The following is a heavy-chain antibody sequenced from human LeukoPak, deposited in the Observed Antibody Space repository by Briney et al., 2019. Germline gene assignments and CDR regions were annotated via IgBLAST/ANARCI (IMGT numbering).Heavy chain of an antibody. V-gene: IGHV3-11*01. J-gene: IGHJ4*02. CDR1: GFIFSGYY. Sequence: GGSLRLSCATSGFIFSGYYMSWIRQAPGKGLEWVSYISGSGNDISYSDSVKGRFTISRDNAKGSLYLQMNSLRAADTAVYYCGTHAGRTGSDDWGQGTLVTVSS. D-gene: IGHD3/OR15-3a*01. CDR2: ISGSGNDI. CDR3: GTHAGRTGSDD.